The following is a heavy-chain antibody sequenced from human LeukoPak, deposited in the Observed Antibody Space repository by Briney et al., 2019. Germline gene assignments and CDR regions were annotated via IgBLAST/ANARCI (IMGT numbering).Heavy chain of an antibody. CDR2: IIPILGIA. CDR1: GGTFSRYA. V-gene: IGHV1-69*04. Sequence: ASVKVSCKASGGTFSRYAISWVRQAPGQGLEWMGRIIPILGIANYAQKFQGRVTITADKSTSTAYMELSSLRSEDTAVYYCAGAVDSGYGRLFDYWGQGTLVTVSS. CDR3: AGAVDSGYGRLFDY. J-gene: IGHJ4*02. D-gene: IGHD5-12*01.